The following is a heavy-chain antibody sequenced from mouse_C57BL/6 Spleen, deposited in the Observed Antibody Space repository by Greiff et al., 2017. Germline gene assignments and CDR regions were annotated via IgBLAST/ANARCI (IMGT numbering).Heavy chain of an antibody. CDR2: INPYNGGT. J-gene: IGHJ2*01. CDR3: ASGGTTVVAPFDY. Sequence: DVQLQESGPVLVKPGASVKMSCKASGYTFTDYYMNWVKQSHGKSLEWIGVINPYNGGTSYNQKFKGKATLTVDKSSSTAYMELNSLTSEDSAVYYCASGGTTVVAPFDYWGQGTTLTVSS. CDR1: GYTFTDYY. V-gene: IGHV1-19*01. D-gene: IGHD1-1*01.